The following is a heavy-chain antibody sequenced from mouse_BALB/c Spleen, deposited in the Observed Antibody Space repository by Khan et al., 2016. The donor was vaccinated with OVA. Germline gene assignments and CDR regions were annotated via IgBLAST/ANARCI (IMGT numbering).Heavy chain of an antibody. Sequence: EVELVESGGDLVKPGGSLKLSCAASGFTFSDYYMYWVRQTPEKRLEWVASISDGGSYTYYLDSVKGRFTISRDNANNNLYLKMSSLKSEDTAMYYCVRYYYGSGFYDMDYWGQGTSVTVSS. D-gene: IGHD1-1*01. CDR3: VRYYYGSGFYDMDY. CDR2: ISDGGSYT. J-gene: IGHJ4*01. V-gene: IGHV5-4*02. CDR1: GFTFSDYY.